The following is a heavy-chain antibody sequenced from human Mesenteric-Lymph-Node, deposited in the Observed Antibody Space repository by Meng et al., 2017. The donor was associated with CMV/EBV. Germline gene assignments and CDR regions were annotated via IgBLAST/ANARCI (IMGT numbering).Heavy chain of an antibody. CDR2: ISYDGSNK. CDR3: AREMATMNY. D-gene: IGHD5-24*01. Sequence: LRLSCAASGFTFSSYAMSWVRQAPGKGPEWVAVISYDGSNKYYADSVKGRFTISRDNSKNTLYLQMNRLRAEDTAVYYCAREMATMNYWGQGTLVTVSS. CDR1: GFTFSSYA. J-gene: IGHJ4*02. V-gene: IGHV3-30*03.